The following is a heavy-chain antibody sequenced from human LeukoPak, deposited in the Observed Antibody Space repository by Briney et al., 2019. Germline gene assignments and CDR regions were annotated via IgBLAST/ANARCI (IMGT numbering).Heavy chain of an antibody. Sequence: PRGSLRLSCAAYGFTFSGSAMHWGREASGKGVEWIDLIRSKYNSYATAYAASVKGRFTISRDDSKNTAYLQMNSLKTEDTAVYYCVKEGTWFDYWGQGTLVTVSS. D-gene: IGHD3/OR15-3a*01. CDR3: VKEGTWFDY. V-gene: IGHV3-73*01. J-gene: IGHJ4*02. CDR1: GFTFSGSA. CDR2: IRSKYNSYAT.